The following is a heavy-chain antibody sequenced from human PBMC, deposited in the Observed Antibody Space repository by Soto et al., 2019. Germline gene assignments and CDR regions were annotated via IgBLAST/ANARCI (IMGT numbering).Heavy chain of an antibody. CDR3: ARLSDDYGDPLDV. CDR2: IDDSGST. D-gene: IGHD4-17*01. J-gene: IGHJ6*02. Sequence: SQTLSLTXTVSGGSRNSVGNNWTWIRDHPGRGLEYIANIDDSGSTYYNPSRKSRVFISIDTSKYQFPLKLSSVTAADAALYYCARLSDDYGDPLDVWGPGTTVTVSS. CDR1: GGSRNSVGNN. V-gene: IGHV4-31*02.